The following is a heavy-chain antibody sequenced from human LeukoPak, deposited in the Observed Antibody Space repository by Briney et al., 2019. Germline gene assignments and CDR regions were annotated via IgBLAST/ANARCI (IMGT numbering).Heavy chain of an antibody. CDR1: GFTFSSYW. CDR2: INIGVSDT. CDR3: ARGMATVTGPFDS. J-gene: IGHJ4*02. Sequence: GGSLRLSCAASGFTFSSYWMHWVRQAPGKGLMWVSRINIGVSDTLYADSVKGRFTISRDNAKNTLYLQMNSQRAEDTAVYYCARGMATVTGPFDSWGQGTLVTVSS. D-gene: IGHD4-17*01. V-gene: IGHV3-74*01.